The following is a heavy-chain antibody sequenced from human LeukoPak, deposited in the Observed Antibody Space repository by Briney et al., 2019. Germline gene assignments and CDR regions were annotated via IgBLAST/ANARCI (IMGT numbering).Heavy chain of an antibody. V-gene: IGHV4-39*01. CDR1: GGSISSSSYY. CDR3: ARPDSNYGQYYYMDV. CDR2: IYYSGST. D-gene: IGHD4-11*01. Sequence: SETLSLTCTVSGGSISSSSYYWGWIRQPPGKGLEWIGSIYYSGSTYYNPSLKSRVTISVDTSKNQFSLKLSSVTVADTAVYYCARPDSNYGQYYYMDVWGKGTTVTVSS. J-gene: IGHJ6*03.